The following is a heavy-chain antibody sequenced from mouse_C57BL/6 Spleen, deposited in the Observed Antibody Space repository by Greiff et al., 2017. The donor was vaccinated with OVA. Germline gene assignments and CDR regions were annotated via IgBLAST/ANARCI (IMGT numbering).Heavy chain of an antibody. J-gene: IGHJ4*01. Sequence: EVKLMESGPELVKPGASVKISCKASGYSFTGYYMNWVKQSPEKSLEWIGEINPSTGGTTYKQKLSAKATLTVDKSSSKAYMQLKSLTSEDSAVDNCARGRLHDYAMDYWGQGTSVTVSS. CDR1: GYSFTGYY. CDR3: ARGRLHDYAMDY. V-gene: IGHV1-42*01. D-gene: IGHD2-4*01. CDR2: INPSTGGT.